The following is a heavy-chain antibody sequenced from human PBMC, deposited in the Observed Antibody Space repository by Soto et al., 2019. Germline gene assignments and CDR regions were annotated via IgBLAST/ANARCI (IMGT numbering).Heavy chain of an antibody. CDR3: ARDRVRTPRFYDY. J-gene: IGHJ4*02. V-gene: IGHV4-59*02. CDR1: GGSVSVYY. Sequence: SETLSLTCTISGGSVSVYYWSWIRQSTGQGLEWIGYIYASGSPYYNPSLKSRVTISVDTSKNQFSLKLSSVTAADTAVYYCARDRVRTPRFYDYWGQGTLVTVSS. CDR2: IYASGSP. D-gene: IGHD2-21*01.